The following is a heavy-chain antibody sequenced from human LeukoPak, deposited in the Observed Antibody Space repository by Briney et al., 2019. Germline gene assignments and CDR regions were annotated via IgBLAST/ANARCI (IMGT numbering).Heavy chain of an antibody. CDR2: ISYSGNT. D-gene: IGHD4/OR15-4a*01. J-gene: IGHJ6*02. CDR3: GRMISANFYFYYGMDV. CDR1: GDSISSSSSY. Sequence: PSETLSLTCTVSGDSISSSSSYWGWIRQPPGKGLEWIGSISYSGNTYYNPSLKSRVSTSVDTSKNQFSLKLSSVTAPDTAVYYCGRMISANFYFYYGMDVWGQGTTVTVSS. V-gene: IGHV4-39*01.